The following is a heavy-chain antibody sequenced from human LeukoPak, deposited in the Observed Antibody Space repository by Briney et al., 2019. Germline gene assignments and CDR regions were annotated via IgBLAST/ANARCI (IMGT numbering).Heavy chain of an antibody. V-gene: IGHV3-53*01. CDR2: IYSGGNT. D-gene: IGHD3-10*01. CDR3: ARLWFGRYYFDH. Sequence: GGSLRLSCAASGFTVSSKFLSWVRQAPGKGLEWVSVIYSGGNTYYADSVKGRFTISRDNSKNTLYLQMNSLRAEDTAVYYCARLWFGRYYFDHWGQGTQVTVSS. J-gene: IGHJ4*02. CDR1: GFTVSSKF.